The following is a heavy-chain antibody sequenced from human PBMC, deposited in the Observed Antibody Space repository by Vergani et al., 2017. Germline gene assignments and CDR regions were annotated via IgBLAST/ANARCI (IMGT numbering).Heavy chain of an antibody. V-gene: IGHV4-59*01. CDR3: ARDRGGSRD. D-gene: IGHD3-10*01. CDR2: IYYSGST. CDR1: GGSLSSYY. Sequence: QVQLQESGPGLVKPSETLSLTCPVSGGSLSSYYWSWIRLPPGKGLEWIGYIYYSGSTNYNPSLKSRVTISVDTSKNQFSLKLSSVTAADTAVYYCARDRGGSRDWGQGTLVTVSS. J-gene: IGHJ4*02.